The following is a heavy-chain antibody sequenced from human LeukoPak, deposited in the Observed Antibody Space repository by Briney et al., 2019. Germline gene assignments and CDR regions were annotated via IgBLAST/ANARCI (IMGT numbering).Heavy chain of an antibody. Sequence: GGSLRLSCAGSGFSFSDSAMHWVRQASGKGLEWVGRIRTEPKNFATAYAVSVRGRFTISRDDSRKTAFLHMNGLKVEDSAVYYCYSTNSTPGGNWFDPWRQGTLVTVSA. CDR3: YSTNSTPGGNWFDP. CDR2: IRTEPKNFAT. CDR1: GFSFSDSA. D-gene: IGHD2-15*01. J-gene: IGHJ5*02. V-gene: IGHV3-73*01.